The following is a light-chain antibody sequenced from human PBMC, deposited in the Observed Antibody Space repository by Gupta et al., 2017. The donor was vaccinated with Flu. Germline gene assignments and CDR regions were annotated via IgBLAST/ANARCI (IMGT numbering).Light chain of an antibody. J-gene: IGLJ2*01. CDR1: SSDVGGYNY. Sequence: QSALTQPAPVSGSPGQSITISCTGTSSDVGGYNYVSWYQQHPGKAPNLMIYEVSNRLSGVSNRFSGSKSGNTAALTISGLQAEDEADYYCSSYTSSSTTHVVFGGGTKLTVL. V-gene: IGLV2-14*01. CDR3: SSYTSSSTTHVV. CDR2: EVS.